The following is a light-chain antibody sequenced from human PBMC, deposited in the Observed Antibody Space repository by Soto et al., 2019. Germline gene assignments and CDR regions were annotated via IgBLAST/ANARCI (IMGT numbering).Light chain of an antibody. CDR3: HQHGGSPET. CDR2: RAS. CDR1: QSVSSYY. V-gene: IGKV3-20*01. Sequence: TQAPSTRAGSVVDGVPITCRASQSVSSYYLAWYQQKPGQAPRLLIFRASNKATGIPDRFSGSGSGTEFILTISGLEPEDSGIYHCHQHGGSPETFGQGNMGAIK. J-gene: IGKJ1*01.